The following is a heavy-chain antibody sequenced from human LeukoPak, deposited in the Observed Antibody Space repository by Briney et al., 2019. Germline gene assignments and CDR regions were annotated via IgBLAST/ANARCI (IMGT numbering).Heavy chain of an antibody. V-gene: IGHV1-69*06. Sequence: ASVKVSCKASGGTFNSYAISWVRQAPGQGLEWMGGIIPMSDTANYPQKFRGRLTITADIPTSTVYMELSSLRSEDTAVYYCARGINYYDSSGPTPYFDYWGQGTLVTVSS. CDR2: IIPMSDTA. J-gene: IGHJ4*02. CDR3: ARGINYYDSSGPTPYFDY. CDR1: GGTFNSYA. D-gene: IGHD3-22*01.